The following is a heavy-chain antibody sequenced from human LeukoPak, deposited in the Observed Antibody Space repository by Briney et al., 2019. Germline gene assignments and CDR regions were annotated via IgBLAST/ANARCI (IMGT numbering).Heavy chain of an antibody. CDR1: GYSFGTYW. V-gene: IGHV5-51*01. CDR3: ARGKIGYNRHWYFDL. CDR2: IYPDDPDT. Sequence: GESLKISCKGSGYSFGTYWIAWVRQMPGKGLEWMGIIYPDDPDTRYSPSFQGQVTISADKSISTAYLQWSSLKASDTAMYYCARGKIGYNRHWYFDLWGRGTLVTVSS. J-gene: IGHJ2*01. D-gene: IGHD5-24*01.